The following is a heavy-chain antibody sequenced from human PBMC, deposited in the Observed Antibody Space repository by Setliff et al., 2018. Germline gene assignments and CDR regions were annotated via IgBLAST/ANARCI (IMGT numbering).Heavy chain of an antibody. J-gene: IGHJ3*02. CDR3: ARETMVRGERHAFDI. D-gene: IGHD3-10*01. V-gene: IGHV4-31*03. Sequence: SVSRSLTCTVSGDSINSGTYYWSWIRQHPGKGLQWIGYIYYSGSTYYNPSLKSRVTISVDTSKNQFSLKLSSVTAADTAVYYCARETMVRGERHAFDIWGQGTMVTVSS. CDR1: GDSINSGTYY. CDR2: IYYSGST.